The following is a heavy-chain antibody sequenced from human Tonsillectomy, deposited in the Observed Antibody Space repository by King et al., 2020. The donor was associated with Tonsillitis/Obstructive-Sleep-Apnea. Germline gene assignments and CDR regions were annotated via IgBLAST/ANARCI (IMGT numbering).Heavy chain of an antibody. J-gene: IGHJ4*02. CDR2: ISSSGNTI. V-gene: IGHV3-48*03. Sequence: VQLVESGGGLVQPGGSLRLSCAASGFTFSSYEMNWVRQAPGKGLEWVSYISSSGNTIYYADSVKGRFTISRDNSKNSLYLQMNSLRAEDTALYYCARDHEAVAGKPRYFDYWGQGTLATVSS. D-gene: IGHD6-19*01. CDR3: ARDHEAVAGKPRYFDY. CDR1: GFTFSSYE.